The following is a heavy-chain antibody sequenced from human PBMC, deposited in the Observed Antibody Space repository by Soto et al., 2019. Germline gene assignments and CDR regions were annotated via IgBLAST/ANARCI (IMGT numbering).Heavy chain of an antibody. CDR2: IYPDDSDT. Sequence: GESLKISCKGSGYSFTNYWIGWVRQMPGKGLEWMGMIYPDDSDTKYSPPFQGQVTFSAAKSINTAYLQWSSLNASHTAIYYCATLEWLSLAAWFDPWGQGTLVTVSS. D-gene: IGHD3-3*01. CDR1: GYSFTNYW. V-gene: IGHV5-51*01. J-gene: IGHJ5*02. CDR3: ATLEWLSLAAWFDP.